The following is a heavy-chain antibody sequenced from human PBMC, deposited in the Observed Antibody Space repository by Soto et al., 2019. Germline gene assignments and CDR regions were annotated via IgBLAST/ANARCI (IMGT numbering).Heavy chain of an antibody. CDR3: ARGSGITGTGKHEFDP. J-gene: IGHJ5*02. Sequence: SQTLSLTCAISGDSVSSNSAAWNWIRQSPSRGLEWLGRTYYRSKWYNDYAVSVKSRITINPDTSKNQFSLQLNSVTPEDTAVYYCARGSGITGTGKHEFDPWGQGTLVTVSS. V-gene: IGHV6-1*01. CDR2: TYYRSKWYN. CDR1: GDSVSSNSAA. D-gene: IGHD1-20*01.